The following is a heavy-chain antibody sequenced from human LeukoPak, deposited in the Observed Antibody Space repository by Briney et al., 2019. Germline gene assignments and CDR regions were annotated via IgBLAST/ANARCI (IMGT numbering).Heavy chain of an antibody. D-gene: IGHD1-7*01. CDR3: ARDRNWNYDY. Sequence: PGGSLRLSCAASGFTFRSYWMSWVRQAPGKGLEWVANIKQDGSEKYHVGSVKGRFTISRDNAKNSLYLQMNSLRAEDTAVYYCARDRNWNYDYWGQGTLVTVSS. J-gene: IGHJ4*02. CDR1: GFTFRSYW. V-gene: IGHV3-7*01. CDR2: IKQDGSEK.